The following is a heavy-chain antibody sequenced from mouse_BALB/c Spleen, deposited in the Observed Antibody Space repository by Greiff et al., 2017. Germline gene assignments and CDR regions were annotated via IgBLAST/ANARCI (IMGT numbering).Heavy chain of an antibody. CDR2: INSNGGST. V-gene: IGHV5-6-3*01. CDR3: ARDRDWDDYAMDY. J-gene: IGHJ4*01. D-gene: IGHD4-1*01. CDR1: GFTFSSYG. Sequence: DVHLVESGGGLVQPGGSLKLSCAASGFTFSSYGMSWVRQTPDKRLELVATINSNGGSTYYPDSVKGRFTISRDNAKNTLYLQMSSLKSEDTAMYYCARDRDWDDYAMDYWGQGTSVTVSS.